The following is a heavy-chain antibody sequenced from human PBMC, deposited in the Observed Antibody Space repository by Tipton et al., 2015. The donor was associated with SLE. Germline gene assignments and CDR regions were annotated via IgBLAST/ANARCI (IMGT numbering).Heavy chain of an antibody. CDR1: GGSFSGYY. CDR3: ARGPDFYDSSGSYDY. D-gene: IGHD3-22*01. CDR2: INHSGST. J-gene: IGHJ4*02. V-gene: IGHV4-34*01. Sequence: TLSLTCAVYGGSFSGYYWSWIRQPPGKGPEWIGEINHSGSTNYNPSLKSRVTISVDTSKNQFSLKLSSVTAADTAVYYCARGPDFYDSSGSYDYWGQGTLVTVSS.